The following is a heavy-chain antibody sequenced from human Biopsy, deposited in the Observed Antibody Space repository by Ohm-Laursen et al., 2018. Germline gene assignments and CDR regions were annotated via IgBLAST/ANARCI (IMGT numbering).Heavy chain of an antibody. CDR2: IIPSSGGT. CDR1: GYTFTDYF. J-gene: IGHJ3*01. CDR3: ARDIMNPIGGLVGRSDVFDV. Sequence: SSVKVSCKASGYTFTDYFLHWVRQAPGQGPEWMGWIIPSSGGTNYAQKFQGRVTMIRDTSATTGYMELSSLRSDDTAVYYCARDIMNPIGGLVGRSDVFDVWGQGTMVTVSS. V-gene: IGHV1-2*02. D-gene: IGHD3-16*02.